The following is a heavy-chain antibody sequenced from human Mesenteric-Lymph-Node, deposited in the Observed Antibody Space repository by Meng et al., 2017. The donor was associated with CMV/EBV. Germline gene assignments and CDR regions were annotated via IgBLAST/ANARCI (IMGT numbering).Heavy chain of an antibody. CDR2: INHSGST. CDR1: GGSVSGYY. V-gene: IGHV4-34*01. D-gene: IGHD2-2*03. J-gene: IGHJ4*02. CDR3: ARSLGYCSSTSCSDY. Sequence: DGGSVSGYYWSWIRQPPGKGLEWIGEINHSGSTNYNPSLKSRVTISVDTSKNQFSLKLSSVTAADTAVYYCARSLGYCSSTSCSDYWGQGTLVTVSS.